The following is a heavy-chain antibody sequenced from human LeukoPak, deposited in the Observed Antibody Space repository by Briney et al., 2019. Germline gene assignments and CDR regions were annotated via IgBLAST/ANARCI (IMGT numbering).Heavy chain of an antibody. D-gene: IGHD2-2*01. J-gene: IGHJ6*03. V-gene: IGHV3-30*02. CDR3: AKTPYQLHYYYYYMDV. CDR2: IRYDGSNK. CDR1: GFTFSSYG. Sequence: GGSLRLSCAASGFTFSSYGMHWVRQAPGKGLEWVAFIRYDGSNKYYADSVKGRFTISRDNSKNTLYLQMNSLRAEDTAVYYCAKTPYQLHYYYYYMDVWGKGTTVTVSS.